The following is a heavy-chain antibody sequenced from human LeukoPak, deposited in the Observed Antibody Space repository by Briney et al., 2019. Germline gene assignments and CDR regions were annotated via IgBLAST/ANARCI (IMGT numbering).Heavy chain of an antibody. D-gene: IGHD6-19*01. V-gene: IGHV3-30*18. J-gene: IGHJ4*02. CDR2: ILYDGSNK. CDR1: GFTFSSYG. CDR3: AKRSEYSSGWDSCNY. Sequence: GRSLRLSCAASGFTFSSYGMHWVRQAPGKGLDWVAVILYDGSNKYYADSVKGRFTISRDNSKNTLFLQMNSLRAEDTAAYYCAKRSEYSSGWDSCNYWGQGTLVTVSS.